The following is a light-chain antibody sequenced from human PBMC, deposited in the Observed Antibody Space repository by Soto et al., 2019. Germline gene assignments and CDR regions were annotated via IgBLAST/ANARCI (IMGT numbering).Light chain of an antibody. CDR3: QQRSNWHPIT. Sequence: EILLTQYPGTLSWSPGERATLSCGASASVRSDYLAWYQQKPRQAPRLRIYDASNRATGIPASFSGSGSGTDFTLTISSLQPEDFAVYYCQQRSNWHPITFGQGTRLEI. CDR1: ASVRSDY. CDR2: DAS. J-gene: IGKJ5*01. V-gene: IGKV3-11*01.